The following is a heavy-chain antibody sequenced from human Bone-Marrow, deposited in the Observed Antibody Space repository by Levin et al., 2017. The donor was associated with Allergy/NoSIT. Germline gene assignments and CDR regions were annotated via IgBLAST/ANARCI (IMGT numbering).Heavy chain of an antibody. CDR3: ARDRRNNWKRGVEAPES. CDR1: GFTFSSQA. V-gene: IGHV3-30-3*01. CDR2: ISYDGSNK. D-gene: IGHD3-10*01. Sequence: GESLKISCAASGFTFSSQAMHWVRQAPGKGLEWVALISYDGSNKYYADSVKGRFTISRDNSKNTLYLQMNSLRAEDTAVYYCARDRRNNWKRGVEAPESWGQGTMVTVSS. J-gene: IGHJ3*01.